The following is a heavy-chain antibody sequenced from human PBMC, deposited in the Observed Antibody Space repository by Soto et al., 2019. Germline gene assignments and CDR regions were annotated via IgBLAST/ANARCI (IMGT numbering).Heavy chain of an antibody. J-gene: IGHJ4*02. D-gene: IGHD1-1*01. CDR2: IKPDGSRT. CDR1: GFTFSSYW. CDR3: ARDNNCSYDS. Sequence: GGSLRLSCAASGFTFSSYWMHWVRQAPGEGLVWVSYIKPDGSRTKDADSVKGRFTISRDNARNTLYLRMNSLRAEDTAVYYCARDNNCSYDSWGRGTLVTVSS. V-gene: IGHV3-74*03.